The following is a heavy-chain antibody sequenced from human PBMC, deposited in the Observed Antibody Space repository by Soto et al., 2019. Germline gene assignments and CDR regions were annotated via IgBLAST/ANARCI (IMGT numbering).Heavy chain of an antibody. Sequence: SETLSLTYTVSGGSISSSDYYWGWIRQPPGKGLEWIGSIYYSGSTYYNPSLKSRVTISVDTSKNQFSLKLNSVTAADTAVYYCVRRRTYYYGSGSYYRAPYWGQGTLVTVSS. J-gene: IGHJ4*02. D-gene: IGHD3-10*01. V-gene: IGHV4-39*01. CDR2: IYYSGST. CDR1: GGSISSSDYY. CDR3: VRRRTYYYGSGSYYRAPY.